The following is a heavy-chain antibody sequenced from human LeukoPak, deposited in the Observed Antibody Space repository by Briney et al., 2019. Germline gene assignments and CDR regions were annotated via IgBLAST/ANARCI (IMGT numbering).Heavy chain of an antibody. D-gene: IGHD2-2*01. CDR1: GGFFSGYY. Sequence: SETLSLTCTVYGGFFSGYYWSWIRQPPGRGLEWIGEINHSGSINYNPSLKSRVTISVDTSKNQFSLKLGSVTAADTAVYYCARTTEGYCRSTSYSWCYYYYMDVWGKGTTVTVSS. CDR3: ARTTEGYCRSTSYSWCYYYYMDV. CDR2: INHSGSI. V-gene: IGHV4-34*01. J-gene: IGHJ6*03.